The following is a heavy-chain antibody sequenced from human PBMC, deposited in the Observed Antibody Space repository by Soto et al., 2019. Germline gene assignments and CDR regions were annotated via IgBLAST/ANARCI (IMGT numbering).Heavy chain of an antibody. Sequence: GGSLRLSCSASGFTFSSYAMHWVRQAPGKGLEFVPTITYNGGSTYYADSVKGRFTISRDNSKNTLYIQKSSLKAEDTAVYYCVKGYSTSWYFYWGQGTLVTVSS. CDR2: ITYNGGST. V-gene: IGHV3-64D*06. CDR1: GFTFSSYA. J-gene: IGHJ4*02. D-gene: IGHD6-13*01. CDR3: VKGYSTSWYFY.